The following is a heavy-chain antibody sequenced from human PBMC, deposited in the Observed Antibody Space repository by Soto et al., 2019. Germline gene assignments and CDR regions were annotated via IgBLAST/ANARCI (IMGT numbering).Heavy chain of an antibody. CDR3: ASMNYYDSSGYPVGAFDI. Sequence: DLEWIGYIYYSGSTYYNPSLKSRVTISVDTSKNQFSLKLSSVTAADTAVYYCASMNYYDSSGYPVGAFDIWGQGTMVTVSS. V-gene: IGHV4-31*02. J-gene: IGHJ3*02. D-gene: IGHD3-22*01. CDR2: IYYSGST.